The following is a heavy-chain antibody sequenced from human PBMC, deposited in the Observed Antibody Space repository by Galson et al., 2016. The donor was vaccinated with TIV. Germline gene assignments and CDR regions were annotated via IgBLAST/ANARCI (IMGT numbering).Heavy chain of an antibody. J-gene: IGHJ5*02. CDR3: SRGVGRAIAAAGFRWLDP. Sequence: SLRLSCAASGFTFSSHWMHWVRQSPGKGLVWVSRINSDGNRRTYADSVKGRFTISRDNAKNILYLQLKSLRVEDTAVYYCSRGVGRAIAAAGFRWLDPWGQGTQVIVSS. D-gene: IGHD6-13*01. CDR2: INSDGNRR. CDR1: GFTFSSHW. V-gene: IGHV3-74*01.